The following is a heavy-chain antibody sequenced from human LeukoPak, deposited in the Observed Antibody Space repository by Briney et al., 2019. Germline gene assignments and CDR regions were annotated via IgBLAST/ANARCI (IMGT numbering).Heavy chain of an antibody. V-gene: IGHV1-18*04. CDR2: INPNSGNT. J-gene: IGHJ4*02. Sequence: GASVKVSCKASGYTFTGYYMHWVRQAPGQGLEWMGWINPNSGNTNYAQKLQGRVTMTTDTSTSTAYMELRSLRSDDTAVYYCARGRADPRQLSIAVAGYFDYWGQGTLVTVSS. CDR3: ARGRADPRQLSIAVAGYFDY. D-gene: IGHD6-19*01. CDR1: GYTFTGYY.